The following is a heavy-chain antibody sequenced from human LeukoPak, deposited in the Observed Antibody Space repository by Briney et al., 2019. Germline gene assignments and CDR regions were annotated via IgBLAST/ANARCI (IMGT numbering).Heavy chain of an antibody. J-gene: IGHJ5*02. CDR2: IKHSGST. CDR3: ARGLSLGYSNYWA. V-gene: IGHV4-34*01. D-gene: IGHD4-11*01. Sequence: SETLSLTCAVYGGSFSGYYWSWIRQPPGKGLEWIGEIKHSGSTNYNPSLKSRVTISVDTSKNQFSLKLSSVTAADTAVYYCARGLSLGYSNYWAWGQGTLVTVSS. CDR1: GGSFSGYY.